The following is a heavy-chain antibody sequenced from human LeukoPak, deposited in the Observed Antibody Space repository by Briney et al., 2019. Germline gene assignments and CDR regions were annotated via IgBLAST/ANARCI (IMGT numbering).Heavy chain of an antibody. V-gene: IGHV3-49*03. D-gene: IGHD5-12*01. CDR2: IRSKAYGGTT. CDR1: GFTLGDYA. Sequence: GRSLRLSCTASGFTLGDYAMSWFRQAPGKGLEWVGFIRSKAYGGTTEYAASVKGRFTISRDDSKSIAYLQMNSLKTEDTAVYYCTREANSGYDPDAFDIWGQGTMVTVSS. CDR3: TREANSGYDPDAFDI. J-gene: IGHJ3*02.